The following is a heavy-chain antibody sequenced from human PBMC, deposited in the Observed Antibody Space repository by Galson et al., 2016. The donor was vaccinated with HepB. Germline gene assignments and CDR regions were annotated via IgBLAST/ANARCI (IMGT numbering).Heavy chain of an antibody. V-gene: IGHV3-30*18. Sequence: SLRLSCAASGFTFSGYGMHWVRQAPGKGLEWVAADSMDGRRKFYADSVKGRFTISRDNSNNILSLQMSSLRVDDTAVYFCAKRHEYCPPVGCSVDYWGQGTLVSVSS. CDR2: DSMDGRRK. D-gene: IGHD2/OR15-2a*01. J-gene: IGHJ4*02. CDR1: GFTFSGYG. CDR3: AKRHEYCPPVGCSVDY.